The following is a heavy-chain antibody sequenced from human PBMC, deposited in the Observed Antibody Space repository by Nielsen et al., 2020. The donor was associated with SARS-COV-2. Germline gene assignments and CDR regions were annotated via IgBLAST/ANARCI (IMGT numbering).Heavy chain of an antibody. CDR1: GVSVSRGSYF. J-gene: IGHJ4*02. CDR3: ARDRGVAVAGRHFDY. CDR2: MFYIGTA. D-gene: IGHD6-19*01. V-gene: IGHV4-61*01. Sequence: SETLSLTCTVSGVSVSRGSYFWSWIRHPPGKRLEWIGYMFYIGTANYNPSFQSRVNISVDTSKNQFSLKLSSVTAADTAMYYCARDRGVAVAGRHFDYWGQGTLVTVSS.